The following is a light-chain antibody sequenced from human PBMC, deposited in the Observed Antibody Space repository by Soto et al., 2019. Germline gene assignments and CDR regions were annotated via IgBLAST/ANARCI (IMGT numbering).Light chain of an antibody. CDR1: RSVTTSY. CDR2: DAS. J-gene: IGKJ2*01. CDR3: QQYGSSPRT. Sequence: EMVWTHFPATRSFSPGERATPSAGASRSVTTSYLAWYQQKPGLAPRLLIYDASSRATGIPDRFSGSGSGTDFTLTISRLEPEDFAVYYCQQYGSSPRTFGQGTKLEIK. V-gene: IGKV3D-20*01.